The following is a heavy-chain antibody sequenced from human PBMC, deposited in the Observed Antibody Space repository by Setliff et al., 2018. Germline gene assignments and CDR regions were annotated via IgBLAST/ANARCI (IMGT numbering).Heavy chain of an antibody. V-gene: IGHV4-59*08. Sequence: SETLSLTCAVSGAAISTYHWSWLRQPPGKGLEWIGYVSYGGSTKYNPSLESRVTISLDTPKNQFSLKLTSVTAADTAVYYCARTGTTYYYSCLDVWGEGTTVTVSS. J-gene: IGHJ6*04. CDR2: VSYGGST. D-gene: IGHD3-16*01. CDR1: GAAISTYH. CDR3: ARTGTTYYYSCLDV.